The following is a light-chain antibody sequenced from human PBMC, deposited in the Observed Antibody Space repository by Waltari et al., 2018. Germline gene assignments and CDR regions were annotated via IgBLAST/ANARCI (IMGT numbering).Light chain of an antibody. CDR3: QQRRNWPLT. J-gene: IGKJ4*01. V-gene: IGKV3-11*01. CDR1: QSVNWY. Sequence: DIVLTQSPATLSLSPGERATLSCSASQSVNWYLAWYQQRPGQAPRLLIYDTSNRATRIPDRFSGSGSGTDFTLTISRLEPEDFAVYYCQQRRNWPLTFGGGTKVEIK. CDR2: DTS.